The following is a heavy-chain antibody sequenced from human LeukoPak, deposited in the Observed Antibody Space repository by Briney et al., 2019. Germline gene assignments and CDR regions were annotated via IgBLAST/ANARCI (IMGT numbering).Heavy chain of an antibody. CDR3: ARDSYRGYSYGNDAFDI. Sequence: PGGSLRLSCAASGFTVSSNYMSWVRQAPGKGLEWVSVIYSDGSTYYADSVKGRFTISRDNSKNTLYLQMNSLRAEDTAVYYCARDSYRGYSYGNDAFDIWGQGTLVTVSS. D-gene: IGHD5-18*01. CDR2: IYSDGST. J-gene: IGHJ3*02. V-gene: IGHV3-66*01. CDR1: GFTVSSNY.